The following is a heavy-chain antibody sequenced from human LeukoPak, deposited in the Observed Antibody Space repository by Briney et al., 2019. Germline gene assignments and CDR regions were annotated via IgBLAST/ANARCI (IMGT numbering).Heavy chain of an antibody. CDR1: GFTFGDYA. Sequence: GGSLRLSCTASGFTFGDYAMSWFRQAPGKGLEWVGFIRSKAYGGTTEYAASVKGRFTISRDDSKSTAYLQMNSLKTEDTAVYYCTRLIDEPVGSIVGATALFDYWGQGTLVTVSS. CDR2: IRSKAYGGTT. CDR3: TRLIDEPVGSIVGATALFDY. V-gene: IGHV3-49*03. J-gene: IGHJ4*02. D-gene: IGHD1-26*01.